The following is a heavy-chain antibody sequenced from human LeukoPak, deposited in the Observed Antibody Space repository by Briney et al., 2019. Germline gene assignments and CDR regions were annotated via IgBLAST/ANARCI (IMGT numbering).Heavy chain of an antibody. CDR1: GFIFSSYW. D-gene: IGHD6-13*01. Sequence: GGSLRLSCAASGFIFSSYWMSWVRQAPGKGLEWLANIKQDGSEKYYVDSVKGRFTISRDNAKNSLYLQMNSLRAEDTAVYYCARPTRSAASDYWGQGTLVTVSS. V-gene: IGHV3-7*01. J-gene: IGHJ4*02. CDR3: ARPTRSAASDY. CDR2: IKQDGSEK.